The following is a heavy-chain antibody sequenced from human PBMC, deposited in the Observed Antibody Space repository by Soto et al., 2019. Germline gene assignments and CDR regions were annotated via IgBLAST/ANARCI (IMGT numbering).Heavy chain of an antibody. D-gene: IGHD3-3*01. CDR1: GFTFGDYA. J-gene: IGHJ4*02. CDR2: IRSKAYGGTT. Sequence: GGSLRLSCTASGFTFGDYAMSWFRQAPGKGLEWVGFIRSKAYGGTTEYAASVKGRFTISRDDSKSIAYLQMNSLKTEDTAVYYCTRVIQTILSPDPYYFDYWGQGTLVTVSS. CDR3: TRVIQTILSPDPYYFDY. V-gene: IGHV3-49*03.